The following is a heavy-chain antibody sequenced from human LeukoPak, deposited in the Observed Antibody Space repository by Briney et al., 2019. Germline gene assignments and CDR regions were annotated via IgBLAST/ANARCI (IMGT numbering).Heavy chain of an antibody. CDR3: ARTGEGATQDFDY. Sequence: GGSLRLSCAPSGFTFSSYGMHWVRQAPGKGLEWVAVIWYDGSNKYYADSVKGRFTISRDNSKNTLYLQMNSLRAEDTAVYYCARTGEGATQDFDYWGQGTLVTVSS. D-gene: IGHD1-26*01. CDR1: GFTFSSYG. CDR2: IWYDGSNK. V-gene: IGHV3-33*01. J-gene: IGHJ4*02.